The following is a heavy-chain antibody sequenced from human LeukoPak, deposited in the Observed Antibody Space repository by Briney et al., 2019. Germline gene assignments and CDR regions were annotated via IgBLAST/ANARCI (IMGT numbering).Heavy chain of an antibody. V-gene: IGHV4-30-4*01. Sequence: PSETLSLTCTVSGGPISSGDYYWSWIRQPPGKGLEWIGYIYYSGSTYYNPSLQSRVTISVDTSKNQFSLKLTSVTAADTAVYYCARPQYQPGGWFDPWGQGTLVTVSS. CDR1: GGPISSGDYY. CDR3: ARPQYQPGGWFDP. D-gene: IGHD2-2*01. CDR2: IYYSGST. J-gene: IGHJ5*02.